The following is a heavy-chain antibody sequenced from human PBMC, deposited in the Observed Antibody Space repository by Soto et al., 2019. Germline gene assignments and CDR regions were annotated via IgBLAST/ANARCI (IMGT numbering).Heavy chain of an antibody. CDR3: ARPHIAAAGLDP. D-gene: IGHD6-13*01. J-gene: IGHJ5*02. CDR2: IYHSGST. Sequence: TLSLTCSVSGDSISSSNWWIWVRQPPWKGLEWIGEIYHSGSTNYNPSLKSRVTISVDKSKNQFSLKLSSVTAADTAVYYCARPHIAAAGLDPWGQGTLVTVSS. CDR1: GDSISSSNW. V-gene: IGHV4-4*02.